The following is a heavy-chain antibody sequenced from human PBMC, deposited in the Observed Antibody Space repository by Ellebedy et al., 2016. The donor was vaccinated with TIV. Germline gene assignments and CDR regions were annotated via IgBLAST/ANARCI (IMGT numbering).Heavy chain of an antibody. CDR3: ARGRRYDSSGYYYNY. V-gene: IGHV3-74*03. D-gene: IGHD3-22*01. J-gene: IGHJ4*02. Sequence: GESLKISCAASGFTFSSYWMHWVRQAPGKGLVWVSRINSDGSSTTYADSVKGRFTISRDNAKNSLYLQMNSLRAEDTAVYYCARGRRYDSSGYYYNYWGQGTLVTVSS. CDR1: GFTFSSYW. CDR2: INSDGSST.